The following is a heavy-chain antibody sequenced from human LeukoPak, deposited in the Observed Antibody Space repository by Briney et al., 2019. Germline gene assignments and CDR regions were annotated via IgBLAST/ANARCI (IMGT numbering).Heavy chain of an antibody. CDR1: GFRFSDSA. J-gene: IGHJ4*02. D-gene: IGHD3-10*01. CDR2: FSGRSTSI. V-gene: IGHV3-48*04. CDR3: ARAPPPIYYGSGSYLDY. Sequence: PGGTPRLSRAPSGFRFSDSAMKRVRQAPGTGREAMTHFSGRSTSIDCADSVKGRFTISRDIAKNSLYLQKNSLRAEDTAVYYCARAPPPIYYGSGSYLDYWGQGTLVTVSS.